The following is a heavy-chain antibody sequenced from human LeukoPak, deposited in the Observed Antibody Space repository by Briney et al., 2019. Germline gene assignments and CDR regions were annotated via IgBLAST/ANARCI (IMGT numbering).Heavy chain of an antibody. J-gene: IGHJ5*02. D-gene: IGHD6-19*01. CDR1: GYTFTSYA. Sequence: GASVKVSCKASGYTFTSYAMHWVRRAPGQRLEWMGWINAGNGNTKYSQKFQGRVTITRDTSASTAYMELSSLRSEDTAVYYCARVGYSSGWPYNWFDPWGQGTLVTVSS. CDR2: INAGNGNT. CDR3: ARVGYSSGWPYNWFDP. V-gene: IGHV1-3*01.